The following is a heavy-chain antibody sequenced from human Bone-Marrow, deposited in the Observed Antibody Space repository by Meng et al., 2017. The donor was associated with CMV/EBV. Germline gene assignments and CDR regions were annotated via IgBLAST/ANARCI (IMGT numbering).Heavy chain of an antibody. CDR1: GYTFTGYY. Sequence: ASVTVSCKASGYTFTGYYMHWVRQAPGQGLEWMGWINPNSGGTNYAQKFQGRVTMTRDTSISTAYMELSRPRSDDTAVYYCAGSVPAASYYHGMDVWGQGTTVPVSS. V-gene: IGHV1-2*02. CDR3: AGSVPAASYYHGMDV. J-gene: IGHJ6*01. CDR2: INPNSGGT. D-gene: IGHD2-2*01.